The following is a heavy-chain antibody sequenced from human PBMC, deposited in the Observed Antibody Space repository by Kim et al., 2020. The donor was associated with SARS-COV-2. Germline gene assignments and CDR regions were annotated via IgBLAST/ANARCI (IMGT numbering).Heavy chain of an antibody. J-gene: IGHJ6*01. CDR3: ARGRGGPTVVTLGWVYYY. D-gene: IGHD4-17*01. V-gene: IGHV4-34*01. Sequence: SETLSLTCAVYGGSFSGYYWSWIRQPPGKGLEWIGEINHSGSTNYNPSLKSRVTISVDTSKNQFSLKLSSVTAADTAVYYCARGRGGPTVVTLGWVYYY. CDR2: INHSGST. CDR1: GGSFSGYY.